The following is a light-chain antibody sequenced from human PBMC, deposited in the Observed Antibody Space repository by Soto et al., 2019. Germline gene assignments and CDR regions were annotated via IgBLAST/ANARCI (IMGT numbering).Light chain of an antibody. Sequence: EIVMTQSPGTLSVSPGERATLSCRASQSVGSNLAWYQQKAGQAPRLLIYGASTRATGIPVRFTGSGSGTEFTLTISSLQSEDFAVYYCQHYSNWPPWAFGRGTKVDI. CDR3: QHYSNWPPWA. V-gene: IGKV3-15*01. CDR1: QSVGSN. J-gene: IGKJ1*01. CDR2: GAS.